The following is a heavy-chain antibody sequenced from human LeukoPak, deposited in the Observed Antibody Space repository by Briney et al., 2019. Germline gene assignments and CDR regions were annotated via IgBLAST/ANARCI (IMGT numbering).Heavy chain of an antibody. J-gene: IGHJ6*03. V-gene: IGHV4-61*02. Sequence: SQTLSLTCTVSGGAISSGSYYWSWIRQSAGKGLEWIGRIHISGSTNYNPSLKSRVTISVDTSKNQFSLKLSSVTAADTAVYYCARDQEVRYDFWSGYYKTDYYYYMDVWGKGTTVTVSS. CDR1: GGAISSGSYY. CDR3: ARDQEVRYDFWSGYYKTDYYYYMDV. D-gene: IGHD3-3*01. CDR2: IHISGST.